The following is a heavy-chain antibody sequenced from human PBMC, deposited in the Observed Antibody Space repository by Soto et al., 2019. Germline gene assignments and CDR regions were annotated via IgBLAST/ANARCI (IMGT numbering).Heavy chain of an antibody. D-gene: IGHD3-3*01. CDR3: AKGPTIFGVVIIPEYYYGMDV. Sequence: GGSLRLSCAASGFIFGRSAMSWVRQAPGKGLEWVSAISASGGSTYYTDSVKGRFTVSRDNSKNTLYLQMNSLRAGDTAVYYCAKGPTIFGVVIIPEYYYGMDVWGQGTTVTVSS. CDR1: GFIFGRSA. V-gene: IGHV3-23*01. CDR2: ISASGGST. J-gene: IGHJ6*02.